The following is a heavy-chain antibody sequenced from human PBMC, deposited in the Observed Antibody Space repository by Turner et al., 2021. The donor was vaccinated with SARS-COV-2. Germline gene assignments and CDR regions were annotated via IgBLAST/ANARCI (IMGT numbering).Heavy chain of an antibody. CDR2: MNPNSGNT. J-gene: IGHJ6*02. CDR1: GYTFTKYD. Sequence: QVQLVQSGAEVKKPGASVKFSCKAPGYTFTKYDTNWVRQATGQGLEWIGWMNPNSGNTGYAQKFTGRVTMTRDTSISTAYMELSSLISEDTAVYYGARLHVHCTSTSCYWYYYFGMDVWGQGTTVTVSS. D-gene: IGHD2-2*01. V-gene: IGHV1-8*01. CDR3: ARLHVHCTSTSCYWYYYFGMDV.